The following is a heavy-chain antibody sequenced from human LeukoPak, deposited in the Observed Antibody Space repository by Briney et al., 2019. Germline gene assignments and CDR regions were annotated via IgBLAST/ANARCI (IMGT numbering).Heavy chain of an antibody. V-gene: IGHV4-39*07. D-gene: IGHD5-18*01. CDR2: IYYSGST. J-gene: IGHJ4*02. CDR1: GGSISSSSYY. Sequence: SETLSLTCTVSGGSISSSSYYWGWIRQPPGKGLEWFGSIYYSGSTYYNPSLKSRVTISVDTSKYQFSLKLSSVTAADTAVYYCASEGPAMAPLPDYWGQGTLVTVSS. CDR3: ASEGPAMAPLPDY.